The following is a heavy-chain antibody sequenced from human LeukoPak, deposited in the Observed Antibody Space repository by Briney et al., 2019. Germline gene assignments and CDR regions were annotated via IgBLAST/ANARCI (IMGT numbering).Heavy chain of an antibody. CDR2: IKQDGSQK. Sequence: GGSLRLSCAASGFTFRSYWMGWVRQAPGKGLEWVASIKQDGSQKFYVDSVKGRFTISRDNAKSILYLQMNNLRAEDTAMYFCARGGVNPVDHWGQGTLVTVSS. D-gene: IGHD1-14*01. CDR1: GFTFRSYW. CDR3: ARGGVNPVDH. J-gene: IGHJ4*02. V-gene: IGHV3-7*01.